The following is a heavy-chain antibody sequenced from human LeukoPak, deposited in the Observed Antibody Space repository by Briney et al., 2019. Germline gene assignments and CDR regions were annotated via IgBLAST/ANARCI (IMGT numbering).Heavy chain of an antibody. J-gene: IGHJ4*02. D-gene: IGHD1/OR15-1a*01. Sequence: GGSLRLSCAASGFTFSNWAITWVRQAPGMGLEWVSSISGDGGGTYYADSVKGQFTVSRDNSKNTLYLEINRLRVEDTAVYYCAKWAGSGEQTKRYFGPFDFWGQGTLVTVSS. CDR1: GFTFSNWA. CDR3: AKWAGSGEQTKRYFGPFDF. V-gene: IGHV3-23*01. CDR2: ISGDGGGT.